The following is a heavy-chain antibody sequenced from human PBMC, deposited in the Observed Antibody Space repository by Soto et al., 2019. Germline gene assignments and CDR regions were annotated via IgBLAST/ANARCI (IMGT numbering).Heavy chain of an antibody. CDR2: IIPIIGTA. Sequence: QVQLVQSGAEVKKPGSSVKVSCKASGGTFSSYTISWVRQAPGQGLEWMGRIIPIIGTANYAQKFQGRVTITADKSTSTAYMELSSLRFEDTAVYYCARYGDPYYYYYMDVWGKWTTVTVSS. D-gene: IGHD7-27*01. J-gene: IGHJ6*03. V-gene: IGHV1-69*08. CDR1: GGTFSSYT. CDR3: ARYGDPYYYYYMDV.